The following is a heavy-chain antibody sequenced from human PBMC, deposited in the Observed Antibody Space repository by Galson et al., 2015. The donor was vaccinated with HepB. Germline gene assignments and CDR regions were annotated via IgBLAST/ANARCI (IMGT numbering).Heavy chain of an antibody. Sequence: SVKVSCKASGYTFTSYGISWVRQAPGQGLEWMGWISAYNGNTNYAQKLQGRVTMTTDTSTSTAYMELRSLRSDDTAVYYCARAVLLWFGELLSGGWFDPWGQGTLVTVSS. CDR3: ARAVLLWFGELLSGGWFDP. CDR1: GYTFTSYG. D-gene: IGHD3-10*01. CDR2: ISAYNGNT. J-gene: IGHJ5*02. V-gene: IGHV1-18*04.